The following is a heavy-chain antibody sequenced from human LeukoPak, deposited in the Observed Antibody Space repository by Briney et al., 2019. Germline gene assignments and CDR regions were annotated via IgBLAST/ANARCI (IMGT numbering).Heavy chain of an antibody. CDR1: GYTFTGYY. D-gene: IGHD3-22*01. CDR3: ARLGEYHYDSSGYGDY. Sequence: ASVKVSCKASGYTFTGYYMHWVRQAPGQGLEWMGWINPNNGNTNYAQKIQGRVTMTTDTSTNTAYMELRSLRSDDTAVYYCARLGEYHYDSSGYGDYWGQGTLITVSS. CDR2: INPNNGNT. J-gene: IGHJ4*02. V-gene: IGHV1-18*04.